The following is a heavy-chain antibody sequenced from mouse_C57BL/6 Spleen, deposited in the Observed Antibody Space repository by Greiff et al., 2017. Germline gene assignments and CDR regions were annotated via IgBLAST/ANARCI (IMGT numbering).Heavy chain of an antibody. CDR2: IYPRSGNT. Sequence: VQLQESGAELARPGASVKLSCKASGYTFTSYGISWVKQRTGQGLEWIGEIYPRSGNTYYNEKFKGKATLTADKSYSTAYMELRSLTSEGSAVYFCIYYDYDAASWFAYWGQGTLVTVSA. CDR1: GYTFTSYG. D-gene: IGHD2-4*01. CDR3: IYYDYDAASWFAY. J-gene: IGHJ3*01. V-gene: IGHV1-81*01.